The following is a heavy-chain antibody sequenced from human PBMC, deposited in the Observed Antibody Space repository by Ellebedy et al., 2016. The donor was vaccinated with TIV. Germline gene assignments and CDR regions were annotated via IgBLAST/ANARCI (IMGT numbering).Heavy chain of an antibody. V-gene: IGHV3-7*01. CDR3: ATDGSYGDYRSPTHAFEF. CDR1: GFSFSSYW. D-gene: IGHD4-17*01. Sequence: GGSLRLSCAGSGFSFSSYWMAWVRQAPGKGLEWVANINQDGREKYYVDSVKGRFTISRDNAKNSLYLQVNSLRAEDTAVYYCATDGSYGDYRSPTHAFEFWGQGTMVTVSS. J-gene: IGHJ3*01. CDR2: INQDGREK.